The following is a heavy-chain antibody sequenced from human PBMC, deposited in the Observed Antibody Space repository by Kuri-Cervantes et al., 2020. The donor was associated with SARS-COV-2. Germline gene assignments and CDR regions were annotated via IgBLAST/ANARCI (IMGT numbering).Heavy chain of an antibody. V-gene: IGHV1-18*01. Sequence: ASVKVSCKASGYTFTSYGISWVRQAPGQGLEWMGWISAYNGNTNYAQKLQGRVTMTRNTSISTAYMELSSLRSEDTAVYYCARGFWGSGWLYYYYYYGMDVWGQGTTVTVSS. D-gene: IGHD6-19*01. J-gene: IGHJ6*02. CDR1: GYTFTSYG. CDR3: ARGFWGSGWLYYYYYYGMDV. CDR2: ISAYNGNT.